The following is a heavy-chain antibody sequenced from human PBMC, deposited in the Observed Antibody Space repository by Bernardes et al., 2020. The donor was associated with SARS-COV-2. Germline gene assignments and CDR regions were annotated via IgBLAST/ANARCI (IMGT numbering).Heavy chain of an antibody. J-gene: IGHJ6*03. CDR3: ARGLRGFHYMDV. CDR1: GFTVSSND. V-gene: IGHV3-66*02. Sequence: GGSLRLSCAASGFTVSSNDMTWVRQAPGKGLEWVSVVYVGGSTYYADSVKDRFTISRDNSNSTVYLQMNSLRADDTAVYYCARGLRGFHYMDVWGKGTTVTVSS. CDR2: VYVGGST.